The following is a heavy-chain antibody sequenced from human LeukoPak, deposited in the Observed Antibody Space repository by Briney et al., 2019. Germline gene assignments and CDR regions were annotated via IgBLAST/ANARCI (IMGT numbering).Heavy chain of an antibody. CDR3: AKAPTGPVYYYGMDV. V-gene: IGHV3-23*01. Sequence: GGSLRLSCAASGFTFSSYAISWVRQAPGKGLEWVSAISGSGGSTYYADSVKGRFTISRDNSKNTLYLQMNSLRAEDTAVYYCAKAPTGPVYYYGMDVWGQGTTVTVSS. CDR1: GFTFSSYA. CDR2: ISGSGGST. J-gene: IGHJ6*02. D-gene: IGHD4-17*01.